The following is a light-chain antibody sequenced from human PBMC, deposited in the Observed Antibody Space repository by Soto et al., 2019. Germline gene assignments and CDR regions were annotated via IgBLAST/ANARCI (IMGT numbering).Light chain of an antibody. Sequence: EIVMTQSPATLSVSPGDRATLSCRASQSVSSNLAWYQQRPGQAPRLLIYGASTRATGIPARSSGSGSGTEFTLTISRLEPEDFAVYYCQQYGSSSWTFGQGTKVDIK. CDR2: GAS. J-gene: IGKJ1*01. V-gene: IGKV3-15*01. CDR3: QQYGSSSWT. CDR1: QSVSSN.